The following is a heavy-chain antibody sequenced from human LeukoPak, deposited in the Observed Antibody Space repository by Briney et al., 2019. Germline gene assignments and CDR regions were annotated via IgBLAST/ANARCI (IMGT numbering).Heavy chain of an antibody. CDR3: ARVAFCGGGCYFHFDY. Sequence: ASVKVSCKASGYTFTGHYMHWVRQAPGQGLEWMGWINPNSGVTNSAQKFQGRVTMTRDTSISTAYMELSRLRSDDTAVYFCARVAFCGGGCYFHFDYRGQGTLVTVSS. V-gene: IGHV1-2*02. CDR1: GYTFTGHY. CDR2: INPNSGVT. D-gene: IGHD2-21*02. J-gene: IGHJ4*02.